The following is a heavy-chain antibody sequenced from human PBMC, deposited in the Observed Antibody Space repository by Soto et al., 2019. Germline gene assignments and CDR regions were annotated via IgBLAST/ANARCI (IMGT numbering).Heavy chain of an antibody. J-gene: IGHJ6*02. Sequence: GGSLRLSCAASGFTFSSYSINWVRQAPGKGLEWVSSISSSSSYIYYADSVKGRFTISRDNAKNSLYLQMNSLRAEDTAVYYYARVGSFGGGVFYYYYRGMDVWGQGTTVTVSS. D-gene: IGHD2-21*01. CDR2: ISSSSSYI. CDR3: ARVGSFGGGVFYYYYRGMDV. V-gene: IGHV3-21*01. CDR1: GFTFSSYS.